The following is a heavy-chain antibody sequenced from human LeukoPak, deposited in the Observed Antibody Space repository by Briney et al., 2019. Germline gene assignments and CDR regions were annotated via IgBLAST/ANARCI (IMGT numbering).Heavy chain of an antibody. CDR3: ARAPDGTWYRNWFDP. CDR1: GGSISSSNW. D-gene: IGHD6-13*01. V-gene: IGHV4-4*02. Sequence: PSETLSLTCAVSGGSISSSNWWSWVRQPPGKGLEWIGEIYHSGSTNYNPSLKSRVTISVDKAKNQFSLKLSSVTAADTAFYYCARAPDGTWYRNWFDPWGQGTLVTVSS. J-gene: IGHJ5*02. CDR2: IYHSGST.